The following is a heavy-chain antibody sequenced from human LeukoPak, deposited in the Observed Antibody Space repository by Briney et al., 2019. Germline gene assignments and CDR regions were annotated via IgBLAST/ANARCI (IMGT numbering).Heavy chain of an antibody. CDR3: ARRSDY. CDR2: INHSGST. D-gene: IGHD1-26*01. V-gene: IGHV4-34*01. Sequence: PGGSLRLSCAASGFTFSSYGMHWVRQPPGKGLEWIGEINHSGSTNYNPSLKSRVTISVDTSKNQFSLKLSSVTAADTAVYYCARRSDYWGQGTLVTVSS. J-gene: IGHJ4*02. CDR1: GFTFSSYG.